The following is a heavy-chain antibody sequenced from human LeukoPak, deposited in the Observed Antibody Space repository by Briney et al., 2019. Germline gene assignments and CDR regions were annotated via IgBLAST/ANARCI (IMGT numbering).Heavy chain of an antibody. CDR1: GGSISSYY. CDR2: IYYSGST. J-gene: IGHJ3*01. CDR3: AKDSGRLGVREVFDF. D-gene: IGHD7-27*01. V-gene: IGHV4-59*12. Sequence: PSETLSLTCTVSGGSISSYYWSWIRQPPGKGLEWIGYIYYSGSTNYNPSLKSRVTISVDTSKNQFSLKLSSVTAADTAVYYCAKDSGRLGVREVFDFCGQGTMVTVSS.